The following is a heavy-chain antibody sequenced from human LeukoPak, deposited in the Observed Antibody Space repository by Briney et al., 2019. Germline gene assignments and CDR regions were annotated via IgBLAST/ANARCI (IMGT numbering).Heavy chain of an antibody. CDR2: IYYSGST. CDR1: GGSISSSSYY. CDR3: ARLGVTAAGPQDY. D-gene: IGHD2-21*02. J-gene: IGHJ4*02. V-gene: IGHV4-39*01. Sequence: SETLSLTSTVSGGSISSSSYYWGWIRQPPGRGLEWIGSIYYSGSTYYNPSLKSRVTISVDTSKNQFSLKLSSVTAADTAAFYCARLGVTAAGPQDYWGQGTLVTVSS.